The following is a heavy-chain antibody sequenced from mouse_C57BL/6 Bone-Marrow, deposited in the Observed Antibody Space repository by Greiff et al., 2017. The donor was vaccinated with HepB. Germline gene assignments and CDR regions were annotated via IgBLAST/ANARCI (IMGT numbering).Heavy chain of an antibody. V-gene: IGHV2-9-1*01. D-gene: IGHD2-3*01. Sequence: VMLVESGPGLVAPSQSLSITCTVSGFSLTSHAISCVRQPPGKGLEWLGVIWTGGGTNYNSALKSRLSISKDNSKSQVFLKMNSLQTDDTARYYCARNGYYFYYAMDYWGQGTSVTVSS. CDR2: IWTGGGT. CDR3: ARNGYYFYYAMDY. J-gene: IGHJ4*01. CDR1: GFSLTSHA.